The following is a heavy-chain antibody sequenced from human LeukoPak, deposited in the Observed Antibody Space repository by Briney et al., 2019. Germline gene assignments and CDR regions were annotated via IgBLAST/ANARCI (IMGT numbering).Heavy chain of an antibody. D-gene: IGHD3-22*01. CDR1: GYTFTGHY. CDR2: INPISGAT. Sequence: GASVKVSCKASGYTFTGHYIHWVRQAPGQRLQWLGWINPISGATNYAQTFQGRVTLTRDTSITTAYMELTTLRSDDTAVYYCASYNNGGHDSSGHYRLDYWGQGILVTVSS. CDR3: ASYNNGGHDSSGHYRLDY. J-gene: IGHJ4*02. V-gene: IGHV1-2*02.